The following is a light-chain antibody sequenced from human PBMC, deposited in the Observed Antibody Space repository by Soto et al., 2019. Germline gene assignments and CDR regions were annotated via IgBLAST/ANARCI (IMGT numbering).Light chain of an antibody. J-gene: IGLJ1*01. CDR3: SSYTTAYFYV. CDR1: NSDIGAYNY. CDR2: GVT. V-gene: IGLV2-14*01. Sequence: HSSLTQPASWSGSPGQSITISCTGSNSDIGAYNYVSWYQQHPGKAPKLIIHGVTNRPSGVSHRFSGSKSDYTASLTISGLQAEDEGDYYCSSYTTAYFYVFGTGTKVTVL.